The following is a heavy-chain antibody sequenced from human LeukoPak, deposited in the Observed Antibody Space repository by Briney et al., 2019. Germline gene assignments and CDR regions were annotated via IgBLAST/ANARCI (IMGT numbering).Heavy chain of an antibody. CDR1: GFTFSTYW. CDR2: ISSDGSRT. D-gene: IGHD4-11*01. J-gene: IGHJ4*02. Sequence: GGSLRLSCAASGFTFSTYWMHWVRQAPGEGLVWVSRISSDGSRTNYGDSVKGRFTISRDNDKNMLYLQMNSLRAEDTAVYYCAREAAYSNGNEHYFGNWGQGTLVTVSS. V-gene: IGHV3-74*01. CDR3: AREAAYSNGNEHYFGN.